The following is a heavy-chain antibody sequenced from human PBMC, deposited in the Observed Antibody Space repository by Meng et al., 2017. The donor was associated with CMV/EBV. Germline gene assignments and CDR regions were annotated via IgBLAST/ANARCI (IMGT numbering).Heavy chain of an antibody. CDR3: TRETVWVY. D-gene: IGHD2-8*01. Sequence: GESLKISCAASGFTFSSYALNWVRQAPGKGLEWVSAISGSGGSTYYADSVKGRFTISRDNSKNTLYLQMSSLRAEDTAIYYCTRETVWVYWGQGTLVTVSS. J-gene: IGHJ4*02. V-gene: IGHV3-23*01. CDR1: GFTFSSYA. CDR2: ISGSGGST.